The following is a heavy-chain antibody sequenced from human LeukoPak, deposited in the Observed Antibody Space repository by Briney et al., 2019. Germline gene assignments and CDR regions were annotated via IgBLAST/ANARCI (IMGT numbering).Heavy chain of an antibody. CDR1: GGSFSGYY. CDR3: ARTRTLVPAANKSYYYYYGMDV. J-gene: IGHJ6*02. CDR2: INHSGST. V-gene: IGHV4-34*01. Sequence: SETLSLTCAVYGGSFSGYYWSWIRQPPGKGLEWIGEINHSGSTNYNPSRKSRVTISVDTSKNQFSLKLSSVTAADTAVYYCARTRTLVPAANKSYYYYYGMDVWGQGTTVTVSS. D-gene: IGHD2-2*01.